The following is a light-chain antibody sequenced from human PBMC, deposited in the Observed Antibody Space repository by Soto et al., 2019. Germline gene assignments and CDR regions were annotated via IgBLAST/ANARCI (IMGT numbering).Light chain of an antibody. CDR1: QSVSSSY. CDR3: QQYGSSPRT. J-gene: IGKJ1*01. CDR2: GAS. V-gene: IGKV3-20*01. Sequence: EIVLTQSPGTLSLSPGETATLSCRASQSVSSSYLAWYQQKPGQAPRLLIYGASSRAAGIPDRFSGSGSGTDFTLTISRLEPDDFAVYYCQQYGSSPRTFGQGTKVDIK.